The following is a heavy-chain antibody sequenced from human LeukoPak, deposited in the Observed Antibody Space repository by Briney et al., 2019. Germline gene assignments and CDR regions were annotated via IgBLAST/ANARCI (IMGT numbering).Heavy chain of an antibody. CDR3: ARDGTRAYNWFDP. Sequence: ASVKVSCKASGYTFTSYGISWVRQAPGQGLKWMGWISAYNGNTNQAQKFQGRVTITTDTYTSTAYMELRSLRSDDTAVYYCARDGTRAYNWFDPWGQGTLVTVSS. V-gene: IGHV1-18*01. CDR2: ISAYNGNT. J-gene: IGHJ5*02. D-gene: IGHD1-26*01. CDR1: GYTFTSYG.